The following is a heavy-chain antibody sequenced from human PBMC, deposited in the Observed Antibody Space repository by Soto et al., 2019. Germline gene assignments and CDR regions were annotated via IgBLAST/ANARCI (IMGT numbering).Heavy chain of an antibody. CDR1: GFTFSSYA. V-gene: IGHV3-23*01. J-gene: IGHJ2*01. CDR2: ISGSGDST. D-gene: IGHD4-4*01. Sequence: EVQLLESGGGLVQPGGSLRLSCAASGFTFSSYAMNWVRQAPGKGLQWVSAISGSGDSTYYADSVKGRFTISRDNSKNTLYLQRNSLRAEYTAVYYCARRNSGWYFDLWGRGTLVTVSS. CDR3: ARRNSGWYFDL.